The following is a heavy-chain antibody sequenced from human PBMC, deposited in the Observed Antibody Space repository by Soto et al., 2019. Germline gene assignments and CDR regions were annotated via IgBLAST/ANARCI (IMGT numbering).Heavy chain of an antibody. J-gene: IGHJ5*02. Sequence: ASVKVSCKASGYTFTGYYMHWVRQAPGKGLEWMGGFDPEDGETIYAQKFQGRVTMTEDTSTDTAYMELSSLRSEDTAVYYCATDITMVRGVISYGQNWFDPWGQGTLVTVSS. CDR3: ATDITMVRGVISYGQNWFDP. CDR2: FDPEDGET. CDR1: GYTFTGYY. D-gene: IGHD3-10*01. V-gene: IGHV1-24*01.